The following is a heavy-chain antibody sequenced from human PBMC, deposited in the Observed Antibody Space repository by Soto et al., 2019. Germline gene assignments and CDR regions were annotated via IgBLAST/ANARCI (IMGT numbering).Heavy chain of an antibody. J-gene: IGHJ6*02. CDR1: GYTFTSYA. Sequence: VSCKASGYTFTSYAMHWVRQAPGQRLEWMGWINAGNGNTKYSQKFQGRVTITRDTSASTAYMELSSLRSEGTSVYYCARDTSNSPGGPIDASYGNYYYYGMDVWGQGTTVTVSS. D-gene: IGHD3-16*01. CDR3: ARDTSNSPGGPIDASYGNYYYYGMDV. CDR2: INAGNGNT. V-gene: IGHV1-3*01.